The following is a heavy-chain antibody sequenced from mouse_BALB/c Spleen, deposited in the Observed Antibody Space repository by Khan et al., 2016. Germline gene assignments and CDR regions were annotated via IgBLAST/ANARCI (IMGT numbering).Heavy chain of an antibody. CDR1: GFTFSSYA. CDR3: ASRDYDYGVGAMDY. J-gene: IGHJ4*01. V-gene: IGHV5-9-3*01. CDR2: ISSGGSYT. Sequence: EVELVESGGGLVKPGGSLKLSCAASGFTFSSYAMSWVRQIPEKRLEWVATISSGGSYTFYPDSVKGRFTISRDNAKNTLYLQLSSLRSEDTAMYYSASRDYDYGVGAMDYWGQGTSVTVSS. D-gene: IGHD2-4*01.